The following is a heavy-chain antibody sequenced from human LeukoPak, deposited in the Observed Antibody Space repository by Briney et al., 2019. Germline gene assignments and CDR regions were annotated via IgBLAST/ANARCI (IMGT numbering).Heavy chain of an antibody. CDR3: ARDDYYDSSGPPDS. CDR1: GFTVSSSY. Sequence: GSLRLSCAASGFTVSSSYMSWVRQAPGKGLEWVSVINSGGATYYADSVKGRFTVSRDNSKNTLYLQMNSLRAEDTAVYYCARDDYYDSSGPPDSWGQGTLVTVSS. V-gene: IGHV3-66*01. CDR2: INSGGAT. D-gene: IGHD3-22*01. J-gene: IGHJ5*01.